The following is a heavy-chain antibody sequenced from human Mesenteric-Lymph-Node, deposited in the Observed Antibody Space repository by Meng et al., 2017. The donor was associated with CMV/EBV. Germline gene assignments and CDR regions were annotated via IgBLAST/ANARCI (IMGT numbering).Heavy chain of an antibody. D-gene: IGHD3-9*01. CDR3: ARQNSYYDISTGYYRPAGLDY. J-gene: IGHJ4*02. Sequence: CFCGWIRPPPGKGLELTGNLFYSGGTHYTPSLKSRVTISVDTSKNQFSLKVSSVTAADTAVYYCARQNSYYDISTGYYRPAGLDYWGQGILVTVSS. CDR1: CF. CDR2: LFYSGGT. V-gene: IGHV4-39*01.